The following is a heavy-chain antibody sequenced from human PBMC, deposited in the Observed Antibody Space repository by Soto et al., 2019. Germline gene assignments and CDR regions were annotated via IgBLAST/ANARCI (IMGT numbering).Heavy chain of an antibody. Sequence: GGSLRLSCAASGFTFSSYGMHWVRQAPGKGLEWVAVIWYDGSNKYYADSVKGRFTISRDNSKNTLYLQMNSLRAEDTAVYYCARDLGIAAFDYWGQGTLVTVSS. CDR2: IWYDGSNK. D-gene: IGHD6-13*01. CDR3: ARDLGIAAFDY. CDR1: GFTFSSYG. V-gene: IGHV3-33*01. J-gene: IGHJ4*02.